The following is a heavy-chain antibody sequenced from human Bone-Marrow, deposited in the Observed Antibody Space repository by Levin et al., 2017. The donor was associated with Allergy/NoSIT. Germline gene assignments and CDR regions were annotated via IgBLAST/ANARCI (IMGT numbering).Heavy chain of an antibody. J-gene: IGHJ6*02. CDR3: ARDTGAIGDYYYYGMDV. CDR2: IHYSGST. D-gene: IGHD2-2*01. CDR1: GGSIRSGGYY. V-gene: IGHV4-31*03. Sequence: SQTLSLTCTVSGGSIRSGGYYWSWIRQHPGKGLEWIGYIHYSGSTYHNPSLKSRVNTSIDTSKNQFSLKLSSVTAADTAVYYCARDTGAIGDYYYYGMDVWGQGTTVTVSS.